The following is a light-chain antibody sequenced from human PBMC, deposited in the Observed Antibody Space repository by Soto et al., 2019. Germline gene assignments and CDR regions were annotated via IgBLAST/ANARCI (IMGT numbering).Light chain of an antibody. J-gene: IGLJ1*01. CDR3: SSHAAINV. CDR1: SSDVGGYNY. CDR2: EVD. V-gene: IGLV2-8*01. Sequence: QSALTQPPSASGSPGQSVTISCTGSSSDVGGYNYVSWYQHHPGEAPKLTIYEVDKRPSGVPDRFSGSKSGNTASLTVSGLQAEDEADYYCSSHAAINVFGTGTKLTVL.